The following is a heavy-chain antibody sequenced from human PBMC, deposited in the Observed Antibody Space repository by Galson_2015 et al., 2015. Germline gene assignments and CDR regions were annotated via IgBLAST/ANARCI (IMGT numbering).Heavy chain of an antibody. Sequence: LRLSCAASGFTFRSYGMHWVRQAPGKGLEWVAVISYDGSNTYYADSVKGRFTISRDNSKNTLYLQMNSVRAEDTAVYYCAKDKSYYYDSSGYSNWGQGTLAPSPQ. D-gene: IGHD3-22*01. CDR2: ISYDGSNT. CDR1: GFTFRSYG. J-gene: IGHJ4*02. V-gene: IGHV3-30*18. CDR3: AKDKSYYYDSSGYSN.